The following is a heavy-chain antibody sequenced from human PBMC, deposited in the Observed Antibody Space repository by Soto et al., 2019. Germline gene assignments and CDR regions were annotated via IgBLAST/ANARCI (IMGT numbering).Heavy chain of an antibody. Sequence: QVQLVQSGAEVKKPGSSVKVSCKASGGTFSSYAISWVRQAPGQGLEWMGGIIPILGTANYAQKFQGRVTITADDFTSTAYMELSSRRSEDTAVYYCAAKMVRGVIVPLDYYCYGMDVWGQGTTVTVSS. CDR1: GGTFSSYA. J-gene: IGHJ6*02. CDR3: AAKMVRGVIVPLDYYCYGMDV. V-gene: IGHV1-69*12. CDR2: IIPILGTA. D-gene: IGHD3-10*01.